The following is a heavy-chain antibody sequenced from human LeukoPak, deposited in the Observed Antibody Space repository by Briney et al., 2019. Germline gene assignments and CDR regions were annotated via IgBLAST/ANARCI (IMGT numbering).Heavy chain of an antibody. CDR2: IYYSGRT. D-gene: IGHD3-3*01. Sequence: PSETLSLTCTVSGYSISSGYYWGWIRQPPGKGLEWIGSIYYSGRTYYNPSLQSRVTISVDTSKSQFSLKLSSATAADTAVYYCARQPSGDFWSGYRYYYYYMDVWGKGTTVTVSS. J-gene: IGHJ6*03. CDR1: GYSISSGYY. CDR3: ARQPSGDFWSGYRYYYYYMDV. V-gene: IGHV4-38-2*02.